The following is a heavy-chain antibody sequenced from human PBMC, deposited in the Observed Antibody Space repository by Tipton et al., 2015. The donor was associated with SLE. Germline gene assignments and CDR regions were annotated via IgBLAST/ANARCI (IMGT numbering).Heavy chain of an antibody. Sequence: TLSLTCAVYGGSFSGYYWSWIRQPPGKGLEWIGYVYYSGSTNYNPSLRSRVTISVDTSKNQFSLKLSSVTAADTAVYYCARVQISYTVVATAWFDPWGQGTLVTVSS. J-gene: IGHJ5*02. CDR2: VYYSGST. D-gene: IGHD2-2*01. CDR3: ARVQISYTVVATAWFDP. CDR1: GGSFSGYY. V-gene: IGHV4-59*01.